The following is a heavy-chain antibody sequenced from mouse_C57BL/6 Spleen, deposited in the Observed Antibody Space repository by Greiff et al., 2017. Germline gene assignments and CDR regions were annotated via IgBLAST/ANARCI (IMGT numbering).Heavy chain of an antibody. J-gene: IGHJ2*01. CDR2: INPSTGGT. CDR1: GYSFTGYY. V-gene: IGHV1-42*01. Sequence: VQLQQSGPELVKPGASVKISCKASGYSFTGYYMNWVKQSPEKSLEWIGEINPSTGGTTYNQKFKAKATLTVDKSSSTAYMQLKSLTSEDSAVYYCAVYDGYYVRGFDYWGQGTTLTVSS. CDR3: AVYDGYYVRGFDY. D-gene: IGHD2-3*01.